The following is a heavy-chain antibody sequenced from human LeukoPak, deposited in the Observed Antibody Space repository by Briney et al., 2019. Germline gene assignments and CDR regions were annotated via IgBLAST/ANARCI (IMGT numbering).Heavy chain of an antibody. CDR3: ARDWSVVTPLAGLLDY. Sequence: GRSLRLSCAASGFTFSSYGMHWVRQAPGKGLEWVAVIWYDGSNKYYADSVKGRFTISRDNSKNTLYLQMNSLRAEDTAVYYCARDWSVVTPLAGLLDYWGQGTLVTVSS. CDR2: IWYDGSNK. J-gene: IGHJ4*02. V-gene: IGHV3-33*01. D-gene: IGHD4-23*01. CDR1: GFTFSSYG.